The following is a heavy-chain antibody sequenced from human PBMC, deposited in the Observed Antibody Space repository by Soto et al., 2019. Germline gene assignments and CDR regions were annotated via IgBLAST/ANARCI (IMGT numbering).Heavy chain of an antibody. CDR1: GFTFSSYA. V-gene: IGHV3-23*01. CDR2: ISGSGGST. Sequence: AGGSLRLSCAASGFTFSSYAMSWVRQAPGKGLEWVSAISGSGGSTYYADSVKGRFTISRDNSKNTLYLQMNSLRAEDTAIYYCAKDLSPLGVGYNFYAKYGFDYWGQGTLVTVSS. D-gene: IGHD5-12*01. J-gene: IGHJ4*02. CDR3: AKDLSPLGVGYNFYAKYGFDY.